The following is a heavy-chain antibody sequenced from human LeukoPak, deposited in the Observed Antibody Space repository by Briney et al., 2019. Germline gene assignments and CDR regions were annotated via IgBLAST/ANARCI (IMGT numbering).Heavy chain of an antibody. CDR3: PRVQQLAGFDY. V-gene: IGHV3-49*04. J-gene: IGHJ4*02. Sequence: GGSLRLSCTASGFTFGDYAMSWVRQAPGKGLEWVGFIRSKAYGGTTEYAASVKGRFTISRDDSKSIAYLQMNSLKTEDTAVYYCPRVQQLAGFDYWGQGTLVTVSS. CDR1: GFTFGDYA. CDR2: IRSKAYGGTT. D-gene: IGHD6-13*01.